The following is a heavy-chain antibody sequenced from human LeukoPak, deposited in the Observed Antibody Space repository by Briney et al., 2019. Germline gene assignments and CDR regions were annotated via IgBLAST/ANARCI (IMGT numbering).Heavy chain of an antibody. Sequence: SETLSLTCTVSGGSITSGGYYWSWIRQHPGKGLECIGYIYSTESTYYNPSLKSRVAISVDTSKNQFSLKLSSVTAADTAVYHCAGYDILTGLWDWDQGALVTVSS. CDR3: AGYDILTGLWD. CDR2: IYSTEST. D-gene: IGHD3-9*01. CDR1: GGSITSGGYY. J-gene: IGHJ4*02. V-gene: IGHV4-31*03.